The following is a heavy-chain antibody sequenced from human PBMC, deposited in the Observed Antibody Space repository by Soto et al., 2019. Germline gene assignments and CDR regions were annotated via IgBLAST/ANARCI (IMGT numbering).Heavy chain of an antibody. CDR3: VSRCGSYYYYGMDV. CDR1: GFTFSSYA. CDR2: ISYDGSNK. D-gene: IGHD2-21*01. V-gene: IGHV3-30-3*01. Sequence: QVQLVESGGGVVQPGRSLRLSCAASGFTFSSYAMHWVRQAPGKGLEWVAVISYDGSNKYYADSVKGRFTISIDNSKNTLYLQMKSLRAEDTAVYYCVSRCGSYYYYGMDVRGQGTTVTVCS. J-gene: IGHJ6*02.